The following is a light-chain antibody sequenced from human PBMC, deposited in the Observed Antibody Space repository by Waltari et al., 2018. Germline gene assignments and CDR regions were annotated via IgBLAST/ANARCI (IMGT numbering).Light chain of an antibody. Sequence: DIQMTQSPSSLSASVGDRVTITCQARRDINNYLNWYQQKPGKAPKLLVYDASTLETGVPSRCSGSGSGTDFVFTISRLQPEDIATYYCQHYDGVPPWTFGQGTRVDFK. CDR3: QHYDGVPPWT. CDR2: DAS. V-gene: IGKV1-33*01. CDR1: RDINNY. J-gene: IGKJ1*01.